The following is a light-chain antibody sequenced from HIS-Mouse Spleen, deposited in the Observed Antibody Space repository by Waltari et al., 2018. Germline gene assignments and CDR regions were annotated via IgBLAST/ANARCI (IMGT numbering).Light chain of an antibody. V-gene: IGLV3-27*01. J-gene: IGLJ2*01. CDR2: KDS. CDR1: VLAKKY. Sequence: SYELTQPSSVSVSPGHTARITCSGDVLAKKYARWFQQKPGQAPVLVIYKDSERPSGIPERFSGSSSGTTVTLTISGAQVEDEADYYCYSAADNNLVFGGGTKLTVL. CDR3: YSAADNNLV.